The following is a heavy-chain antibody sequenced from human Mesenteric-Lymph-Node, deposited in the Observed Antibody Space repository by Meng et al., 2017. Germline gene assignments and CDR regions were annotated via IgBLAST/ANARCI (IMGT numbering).Heavy chain of an antibody. CDR3: ARPVLGQSSNWFDP. Sequence: GESLKISCAASGFTFSSYSMNWVRQAPGKGLEWVSSISSSSSYIYYADSVKGRFTISRDNAKNSLYLQMNSLRAEDTAVYYCARPVLGQSSNWFDPWGQGTLVTVSS. CDR2: ISSSSSYI. V-gene: IGHV3-21*04. D-gene: IGHD6-6*01. CDR1: GFTFSSYS. J-gene: IGHJ5*02.